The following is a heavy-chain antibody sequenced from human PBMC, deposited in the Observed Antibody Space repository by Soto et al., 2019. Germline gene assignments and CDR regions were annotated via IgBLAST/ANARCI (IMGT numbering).Heavy chain of an antibody. CDR1: GGSFSGYY. CDR2: INHSGST. CDR3: ARGRGTMIVVVTTPFQH. D-gene: IGHD3-22*01. V-gene: IGHV4-34*01. J-gene: IGHJ1*01. Sequence: LSLTCAVYGGSFSGYYWSWIRQPPGKGLEWIGEINHSGSTNYNPSLKSRVTISVDTSKNQFSLKLSSVTAADTAVYYCARGRGTMIVVVTTPFQHWGQGTLVTVS.